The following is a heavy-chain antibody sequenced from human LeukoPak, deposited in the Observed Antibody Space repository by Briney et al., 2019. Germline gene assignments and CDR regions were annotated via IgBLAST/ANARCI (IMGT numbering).Heavy chain of an antibody. V-gene: IGHV4-30-2*01. CDR2: IYHSKST. J-gene: IGHJ4*02. D-gene: IGHD2-2*01. CDR1: GGSISTGDYS. Sequence: PSETLSLTCAVSGGSISTGDYSWSWIRLPPGKGLEWIGYIYHSKSTYYNPSLKSRVTISVDRSKNQFSLKLSSVTAADTAVYYCARDCSSTSCYPYYFDYWGQGTLVTVSS. CDR3: ARDCSSTSCYPYYFDY.